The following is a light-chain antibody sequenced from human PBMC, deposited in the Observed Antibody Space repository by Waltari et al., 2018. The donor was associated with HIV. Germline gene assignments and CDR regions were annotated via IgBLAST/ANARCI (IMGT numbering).Light chain of an antibody. J-gene: IGLJ1*01. CDR2: EVS. Sequence: QSALTQPPSVSGSPGQSVTISCTGTSSDVGGYNRVPWYQQPPGTVPKVIIYEVSKRPAGVPDRFSGSKSGNTASLTISGLQAEDEADYYCNSFTSSTTYVFGTGTKVTVL. V-gene: IGLV2-18*02. CDR1: SSDVGGYNR. CDR3: NSFTSSTTYV.